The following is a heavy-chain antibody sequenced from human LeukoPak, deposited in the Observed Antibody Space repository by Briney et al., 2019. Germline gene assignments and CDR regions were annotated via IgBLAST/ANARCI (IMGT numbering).Heavy chain of an antibody. Sequence: SQTLSLTCTVSGGSISSGSYYWSWIRQPPGKGLEWIGSIYYSGSTYYNPSLKSRVTISVDTSKNQFSLKLSSVTAADTAVYYCARAPNSSGWYRGSDYYYMDVWGKGTTVTISS. CDR2: IYYSGST. D-gene: IGHD6-19*01. CDR3: ARAPNSSGWYRGSDYYYMDV. J-gene: IGHJ6*03. V-gene: IGHV4-39*07. CDR1: GGSISSGSYY.